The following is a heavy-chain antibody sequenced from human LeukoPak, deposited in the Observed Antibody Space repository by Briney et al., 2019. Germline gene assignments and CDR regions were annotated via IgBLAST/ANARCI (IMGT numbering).Heavy chain of an antibody. CDR3: AREVGRRSGYSY. Sequence: PSQTLSLTCAVSGYSITSDYYWGWIRPSPGEGLEWIGSIYHSGLTHHNPSLKSRVTISVNTSNNKLSLRLSSVTAADTAVYYCAREVGRRSGYSYWGQGTPVTVSS. D-gene: IGHD3-3*01. J-gene: IGHJ4*02. V-gene: IGHV4-38-2*02. CDR2: IYHSGLT. CDR1: GYSITSDYY.